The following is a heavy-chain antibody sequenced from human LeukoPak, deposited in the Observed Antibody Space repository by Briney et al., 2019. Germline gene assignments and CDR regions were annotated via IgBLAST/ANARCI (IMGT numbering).Heavy chain of an antibody. D-gene: IGHD5-12*01. CDR1: GGSISSYY. V-gene: IGHV4-59*01. Sequence: SETLSLTCTVSGGSISSYYWSWIRQPPGKGLEWIGYIYYSGSTNYNPSLKSRVTISVDTSKNQFSLKLSSVTAADTAVYHCARSNSGYDEFYFDYWGQGTLVTVSS. J-gene: IGHJ4*02. CDR2: IYYSGST. CDR3: ARSNSGYDEFYFDY.